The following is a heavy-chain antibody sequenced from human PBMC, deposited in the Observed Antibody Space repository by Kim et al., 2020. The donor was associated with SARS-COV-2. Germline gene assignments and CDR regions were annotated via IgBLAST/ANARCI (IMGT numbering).Heavy chain of an antibody. J-gene: IGHJ4*02. CDR3: AAWHGKSNY. Sequence: GGSLRLSCAASGFSFSNSWMNWVRQAPGKGLEWVANISPDGSHIRYVDSVKGRITISRDDAKNSLYLQMDSLRVEDTAMYYCAAWHGKSNYWGQGSLVPV. CDR1: GFSFSNSW. CDR2: ISPDGSHI. D-gene: IGHD1-26*01. V-gene: IGHV3-7*03.